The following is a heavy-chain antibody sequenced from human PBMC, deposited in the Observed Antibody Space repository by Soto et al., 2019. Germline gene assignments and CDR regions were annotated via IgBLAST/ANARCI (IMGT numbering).Heavy chain of an antibody. CDR1: GFTLSDYY. CDR3: ARDPEDIVVVPAATRPVDY. D-gene: IGHD2-2*01. J-gene: IGHJ4*02. Sequence: QVQLVESGGGLVKPGGSLRLSCAASGFTLSDYYMSWIRQAPGKGLEWVSYIHSSGSTIYYAVSVKGRFTISRDNAKNSLYLQMKSLRAEDTAVYYCARDPEDIVVVPAATRPVDYWGQGTLVTVSS. CDR2: IHSSGSTI. V-gene: IGHV3-11*01.